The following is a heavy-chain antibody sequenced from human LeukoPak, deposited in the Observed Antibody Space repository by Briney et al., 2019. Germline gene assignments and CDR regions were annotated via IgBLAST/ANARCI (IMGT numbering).Heavy chain of an antibody. CDR1: GGSISSGGYS. D-gene: IGHD3-22*01. CDR3: ARGSYYYDSSGYQGLQYFQH. J-gene: IGHJ1*01. CDR2: IYHSGST. V-gene: IGHV4-30-2*01. Sequence: PSETLSLTCAVSGGSISSGGYSWSWIRQPPGKGLEWIGYIYHSGSTYYNPSLKSRVTISVDRSKNQSSLKLSSVTAADTAVYYCARGSYYYDSSGYQGLQYFQHWGQGTLVTVSS.